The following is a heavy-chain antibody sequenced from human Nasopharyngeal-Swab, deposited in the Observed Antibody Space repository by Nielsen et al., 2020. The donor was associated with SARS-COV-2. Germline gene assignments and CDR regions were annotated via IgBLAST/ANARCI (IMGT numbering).Heavy chain of an antibody. V-gene: IGHV4-31*03. CDR2: IYYSGST. CDR3: ASRDYGVVVGGY. D-gene: IGHD4-17*01. Sequence: SETLSLTCTVSGGSISSGGYYWSWIRQHPGKGLEWIGYIYYSGSTYYNPSLKSRVTISVDTSKNQFSLKLSSVTAADTAVYYCASRDYGVVVGGYWGQGTLVTVSS. J-gene: IGHJ4*02. CDR1: GGSISSGGYY.